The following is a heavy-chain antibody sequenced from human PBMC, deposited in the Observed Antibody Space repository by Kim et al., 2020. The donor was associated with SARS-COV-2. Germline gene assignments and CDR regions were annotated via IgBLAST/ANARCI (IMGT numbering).Heavy chain of an antibody. V-gene: IGHV4-59*01. CDR1: GGSISSYY. D-gene: IGHD5-18*01. Sequence: SETLSLTCTASGGSISSYYWSWIRQPPGKGLEWIGYIYYSGSTNYNPSLKSRVTISVDTSKNQFSLKLSSVTAADTAVYYCARDGLGGARGYRLRGYFDYWGQGTLVTVSS. CDR2: IYYSGST. J-gene: IGHJ4*02. CDR3: ARDGLGGARGYRLRGYFDY.